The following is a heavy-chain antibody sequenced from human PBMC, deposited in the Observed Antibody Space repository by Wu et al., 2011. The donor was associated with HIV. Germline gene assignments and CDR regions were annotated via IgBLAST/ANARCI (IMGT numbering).Heavy chain of an antibody. J-gene: IGHJ5*02. D-gene: IGHD3-22*01. V-gene: IGHV1-8*02. CDR3: ARRYYDRSGYSS. Sequence: QVQLVQSGAEVKKPGASVKVSCKASGYTFTSYDINWVRQATGQGLEWMGWMNPNSGNTDYAQKFQGRVTMTRNTSMSTAYMELSSLRSEDTAVYYCARRYYDRSGYSSWDQGTLVTVSS. CDR1: GYTFTSYD. CDR2: MNPNSGNT.